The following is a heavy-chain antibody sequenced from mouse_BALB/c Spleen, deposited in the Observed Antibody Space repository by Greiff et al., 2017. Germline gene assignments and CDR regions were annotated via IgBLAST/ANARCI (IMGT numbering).Heavy chain of an antibody. V-gene: IGHV2-9*02. D-gene: IGHD1-1*01. CDR1: GFSLTSYG. CDR2: IWAGGST. CDR3: ARDGGSSSWFAY. J-gene: IGHJ3*01. Sequence: VNVVESGPGLVAPSQSLSITCTVSGFSLTSYGVHWVRQPPGKGLEWLGVIWAGGSTNYNSALMSRLSISKDNSKSQVFLKMNSLQTDDTAMYYCARDGGSSSWFAYWGQGTLVTVSA.